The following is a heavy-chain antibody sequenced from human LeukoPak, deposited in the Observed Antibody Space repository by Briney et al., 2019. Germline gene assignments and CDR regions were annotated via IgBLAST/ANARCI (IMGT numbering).Heavy chain of an antibody. J-gene: IGHJ6*03. V-gene: IGHV3-21*01. CDR1: GFTFSNYA. Sequence: GGSLRLSCAASGFTFSNYAMNWVRQAPGKGLEWVSSISGSSSDMYYADSVKGRFTISRDNAKNSLYLQMNSLRAEDTAVYYCARALGFPYYYYYYMDVWGKGTTVTVSS. CDR3: ARALGFPYYYYYYMDV. CDR2: ISGSSSDM.